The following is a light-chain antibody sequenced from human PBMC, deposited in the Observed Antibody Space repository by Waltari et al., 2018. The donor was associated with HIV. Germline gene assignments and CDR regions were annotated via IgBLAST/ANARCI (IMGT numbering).Light chain of an antibody. Sequence: DTQMTQSPSSLSASVGARITITCRASQNISNYLNWFQQKSGKAPDLLIYGASTLRNGVPSRFSGSGSWTEFTLTISCLQPEDFATYFWQQSDTTPPPFGGGTKVEI. CDR1: QNISNY. J-gene: IGKJ4*01. CDR2: GAS. CDR3: QQSDTTPPP. V-gene: IGKV1-39*01.